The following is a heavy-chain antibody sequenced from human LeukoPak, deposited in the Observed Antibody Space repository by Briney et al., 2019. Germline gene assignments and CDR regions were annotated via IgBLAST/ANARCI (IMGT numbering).Heavy chain of an antibody. Sequence: GASVKVSCKASGYTFTGYYMHWVRQAPGQGLEWMGWINPNSGGTNYAQKFQGWVTMTEDTSTDTAYMELSSLRSEDTAVYYCATSRYYDSTLAFDYWGQGTLVTVSS. D-gene: IGHD3-22*01. CDR2: INPNSGGT. CDR1: GYTFTGYY. CDR3: ATSRYYDSTLAFDY. J-gene: IGHJ4*02. V-gene: IGHV1-2*04.